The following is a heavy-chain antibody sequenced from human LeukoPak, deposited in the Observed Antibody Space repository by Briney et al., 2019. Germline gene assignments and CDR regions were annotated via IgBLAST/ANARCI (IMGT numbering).Heavy chain of an antibody. D-gene: IGHD2-15*01. Sequence: ASVTVSFTSSGGTFTIYAISWVGQAPAQGLEWMGGNIPIFDTPNYPQNCQGRVTITAHESTSTAFIELSSLRSEDTAVYFCARDYCSGGSCYSWFDYGGQGTLVTVSS. CDR2: NIPIFDTP. CDR3: ARDYCSGGSCYSWFDY. J-gene: IGHJ4*02. CDR1: GGTFTIYA. V-gene: IGHV1-69*13.